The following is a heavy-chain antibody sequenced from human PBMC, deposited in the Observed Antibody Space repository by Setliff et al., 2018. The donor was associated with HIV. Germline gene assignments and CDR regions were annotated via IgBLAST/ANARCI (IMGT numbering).Heavy chain of an antibody. CDR2: INTSGGNT. Sequence: ASGGSFNILGFTWVRQAPGKGLEWVSVINTSGGNTSSADSLKGRFTISRDNAKNTLYLQMNRLRAEDTALYYCVRGPQFRPHWGQGTLVTVSS. CDR3: VRGPQFRPH. J-gene: IGHJ4*02. CDR1: GGSFNILG. V-gene: IGHV3-23*01.